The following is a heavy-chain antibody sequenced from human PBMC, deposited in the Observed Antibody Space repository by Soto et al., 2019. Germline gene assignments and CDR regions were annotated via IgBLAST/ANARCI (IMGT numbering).Heavy chain of an antibody. V-gene: IGHV4-4*07. CDR1: CGSIISSY. D-gene: IGHD2-8*01. CDR3: ASRARYCTNGVCYGTGGFDP. J-gene: IGHJ5*02. Sequence: SETLSLACTVSCGSIISSYWSWSRQPAGEGRDWIGRIYARVITNYNRSLRSRVTVSGYRSKNRLSLKLRCGAAADTAVYYCASRARYCTNGVCYGTGGFDPWGQGTRVTVSS. CDR2: IYARVIT.